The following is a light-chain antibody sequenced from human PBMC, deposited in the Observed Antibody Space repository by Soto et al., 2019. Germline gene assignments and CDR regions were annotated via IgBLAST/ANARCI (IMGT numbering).Light chain of an antibody. CDR3: QQYGSLSWT. Sequence: EIVLTQSPGTLSLSPGEGATLSCRASQNVDSNYLAWYQQKPGQAPRIILFGASGRATGIPDRFSGSGSGTYFTLTISILEPEDVAVYYCQQYGSLSWTFGQGTKVEIK. CDR2: GAS. V-gene: IGKV3-20*01. CDR1: QNVDSNY. J-gene: IGKJ1*01.